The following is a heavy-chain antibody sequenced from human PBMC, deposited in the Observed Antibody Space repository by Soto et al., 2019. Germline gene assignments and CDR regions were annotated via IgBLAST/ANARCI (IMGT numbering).Heavy chain of an antibody. CDR1: GGSISSSNW. D-gene: IGHD3-9*01. CDR3: ARYLYYDILTGYYGMDV. CDR2: IYHSGST. Sequence: PSETLSLTCAVSGGSISSSNWWSWVRQPPGKGLEWIGEIYHSGSTNYNPSLKSRVTISVDKSKNQFSLKLSSVTAADTAVYYCARYLYYDILTGYYGMDVWGQGTTVTVS. V-gene: IGHV4-4*02. J-gene: IGHJ6*02.